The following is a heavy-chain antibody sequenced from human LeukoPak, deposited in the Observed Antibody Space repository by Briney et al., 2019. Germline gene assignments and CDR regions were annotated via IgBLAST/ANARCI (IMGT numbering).Heavy chain of an antibody. CDR2: ISYDGSNK. D-gene: IGHD1-26*01. Sequence: GGSLRLSCAASGFTFSSYWMSWVRQAPGKGLEWVAVISYDGSNKYYADSVKGQITISRDNSKNTLYLQMNSLRAEDTAVYYCAKAFGWELTDSVDYWGQGTLVTVSS. CDR1: GFTFSSYW. CDR3: AKAFGWELTDSVDY. V-gene: IGHV3-30*18. J-gene: IGHJ4*02.